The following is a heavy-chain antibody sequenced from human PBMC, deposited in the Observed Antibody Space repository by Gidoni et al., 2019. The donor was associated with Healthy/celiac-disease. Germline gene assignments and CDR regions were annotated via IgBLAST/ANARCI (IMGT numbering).Heavy chain of an antibody. V-gene: IGHV1-2*02. D-gene: IGHD1-26*01. J-gene: IGHJ6*02. Sequence: QVQLVQSGAEVKKPGASVKVSCKASGYTFTGYYMHWVRQAPGQGLEWMGWINPNRCGTTYAQKFQGRVTMTRDTSISTAYMELSRLRSDDTAVYYCARLPGGRGGSSLGMDVWGQGTTVTVSS. CDR3: ARLPGGRGGSSLGMDV. CDR2: INPNRCGT. CDR1: GYTFTGYY.